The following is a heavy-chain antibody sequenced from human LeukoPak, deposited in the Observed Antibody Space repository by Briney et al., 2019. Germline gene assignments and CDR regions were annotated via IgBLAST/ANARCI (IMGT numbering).Heavy chain of an antibody. V-gene: IGHV1-8*03. Sequence: ASVKVSCKASGYTFTSYDINWVRQVTGQGLEWMGWMNPNSGNTGYAQKFQGRVTITRDTSINTAYMELSSLRSEDTAVYYCARGLHNDFWSGYLSYYYYMDVWGKGTTVTVSS. CDR1: GYTFTSYD. CDR2: MNPNSGNT. D-gene: IGHD3-3*01. CDR3: ARGLHNDFWSGYLSYYYYMDV. J-gene: IGHJ6*03.